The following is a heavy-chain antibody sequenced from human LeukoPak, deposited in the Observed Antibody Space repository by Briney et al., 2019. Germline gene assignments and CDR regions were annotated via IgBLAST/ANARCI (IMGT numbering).Heavy chain of an antibody. Sequence: PSETLSLTCAVYGGSFSGYYWSWIRQPPGKGLEWIGEINHSGSTNYNPSLKSRVTISVDTSKSQFSLKLSSVTAADTAVYYCARTIVPAVDFDYWGQGTLVTVSS. CDR3: ARTIVPAVDFDY. V-gene: IGHV4-34*01. CDR2: INHSGST. CDR1: GGSFSGYY. D-gene: IGHD2-2*01. J-gene: IGHJ4*02.